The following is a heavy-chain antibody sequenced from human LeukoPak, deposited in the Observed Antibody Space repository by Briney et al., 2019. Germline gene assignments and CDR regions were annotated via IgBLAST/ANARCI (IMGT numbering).Heavy chain of an antibody. D-gene: IGHD2-2*02. Sequence: GGSLRLSCAASGFAFSTYAMNWVRQAPGKGLEWVAVISNDGTRKYYADSVKGRLTISRDNFRSTLYLQMDSLRTEDTAVYYCAKVGPDCSSTSCYTYYYGMDVWGQGTTVTVSS. V-gene: IGHV3-30*04. CDR1: GFAFSTYA. CDR3: AKVGPDCSSTSCYTYYYGMDV. CDR2: ISNDGTRK. J-gene: IGHJ6*02.